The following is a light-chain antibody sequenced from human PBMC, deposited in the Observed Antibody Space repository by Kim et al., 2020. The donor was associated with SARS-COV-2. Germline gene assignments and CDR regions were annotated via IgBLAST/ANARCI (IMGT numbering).Light chain of an antibody. CDR2: GAS. J-gene: IGKJ2*01. CDR1: QSVSTN. V-gene: IGKV3-15*01. Sequence: EIVMTQSPATLSVSPGERATLFCRASQSVSTNVAWYQQKPGQAPRLLIFGASPRATGVPARFSGSGPGTDFTLTIGGLQSEDFAVYFCQQYNRWPYTFGQGTKLEIK. CDR3: QQYNRWPYT.